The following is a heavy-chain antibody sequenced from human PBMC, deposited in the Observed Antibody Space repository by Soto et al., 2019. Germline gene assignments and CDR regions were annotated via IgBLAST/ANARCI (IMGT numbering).Heavy chain of an antibody. V-gene: IGHV3-33*01. Sequence: GGSLRLSCAASGFTFSSYGMHWVRQAPGKGLEWVAVIWYDGSNKYYADSVKGRFTISRDNSKNTLYLQMNSLRAEDTAVYYCARDGKWELPDGWFDPWGQGTLVTVSS. CDR3: ARDGKWELPDGWFDP. D-gene: IGHD1-26*01. CDR1: GFTFSSYG. CDR2: IWYDGSNK. J-gene: IGHJ5*02.